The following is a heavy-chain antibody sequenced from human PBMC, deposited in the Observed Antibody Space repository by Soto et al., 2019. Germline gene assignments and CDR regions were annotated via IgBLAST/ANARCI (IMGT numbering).Heavy chain of an antibody. V-gene: IGHV4-30-2*01. CDR1: GGSISSGGYS. J-gene: IGHJ1*01. CDR2: IYHSGST. CDR3: ARGFRRIAAAGLRGAEYFQP. Sequence: PSETLSLTCAVSGGSISSGGYSWSWIRQPPGKGLEWIGYIYHSGSTYYNPSLKSRVTISVDRSKNQFSLKLSSVTAADTAVYYCARGFRRIAAAGLRGAEYFQPWGQGTLVTVSS. D-gene: IGHD6-13*01.